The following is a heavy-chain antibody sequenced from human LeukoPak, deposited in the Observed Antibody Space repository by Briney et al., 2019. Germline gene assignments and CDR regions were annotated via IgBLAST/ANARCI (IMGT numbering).Heavy chain of an antibody. CDR1: GFTFSYYS. CDR3: ASDNGYCSSTSCYHFDY. Sequence: PGGSLRLSCAASGFTFSYYSMNWVRQAPGKGLEWVSVIYSGGSTYYADSVKGRFTISRDNSKNTLYLQMNSLRAEDTAVYYCASDNGYCSSTSCYHFDYWGQGTLVTVSS. CDR2: IYSGGST. J-gene: IGHJ4*02. V-gene: IGHV3-53*01. D-gene: IGHD2-2*01.